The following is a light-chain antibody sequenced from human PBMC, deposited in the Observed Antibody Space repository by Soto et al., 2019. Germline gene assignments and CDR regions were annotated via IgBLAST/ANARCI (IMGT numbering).Light chain of an antibody. CDR3: QQSYSTPIT. CDR2: AAS. J-gene: IGKJ4*01. V-gene: IGKV1-39*01. Sequence: DIQMTPSPSSLSASVGDRVTITCRASQSISSYLNWYQQKPGKDPKLLIYAASSLQSGVPSRFSGSGSGTDFTLTISSLQPEDVATYYCQQSYSTPITFGGGTKVEI. CDR1: QSISSY.